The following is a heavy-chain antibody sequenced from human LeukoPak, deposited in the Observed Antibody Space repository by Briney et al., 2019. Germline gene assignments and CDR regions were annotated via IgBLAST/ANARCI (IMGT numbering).Heavy chain of an antibody. CDR1: GFTFSTYA. D-gene: IGHD3-9*01. Sequence: PGGSLRLSCAASGFTFSTYAMSWVRQTPGKGLEWVSAISGSGGNTYYADSVKGRFTISRDNSKNTLYLQMNSLRAENTAVYYCAKGRYGPLYFFDYWGQGTLVTVSS. V-gene: IGHV3-23*01. CDR2: ISGSGGNT. J-gene: IGHJ4*02. CDR3: AKGRYGPLYFFDY.